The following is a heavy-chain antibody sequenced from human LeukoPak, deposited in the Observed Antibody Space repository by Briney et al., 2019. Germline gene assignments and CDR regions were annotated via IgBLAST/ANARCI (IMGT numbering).Heavy chain of an antibody. CDR3: ARVTGSSWYYSYYMDV. V-gene: IGHV4-39*07. Sequence: SETLSLTCTVSGGSISTNSYYWGWIRQPPGKGLKWIGSIYYSGSTYYNPSLRSRVTISADTSKNQFSLKLSSVTAADTAVYFCARVTGSSWYYSYYMDVWGKGTTVTVSS. CDR1: GGSISTNSYY. CDR2: IYYSGST. D-gene: IGHD6-13*01. J-gene: IGHJ6*03.